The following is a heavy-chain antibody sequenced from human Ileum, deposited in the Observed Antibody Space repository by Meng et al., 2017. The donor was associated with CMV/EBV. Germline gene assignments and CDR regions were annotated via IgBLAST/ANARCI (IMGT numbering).Heavy chain of an antibody. J-gene: IGHJ4*02. CDR2: ISGAGLAT. V-gene: IGHV3-23*01. Sequence: GGSLRLSCVGFGFAFSSHAMSWVRQVPGKRPEWVAGISGAGLATYYADSVKGRFTISRDNSNNTLFLQMNGLRGDDTAVYYCARDVGYRVTAPFDYWGQGSVVTVSS. D-gene: IGHD5/OR15-5a*01. CDR3: ARDVGYRVTAPFDY. CDR1: GFAFSSHA.